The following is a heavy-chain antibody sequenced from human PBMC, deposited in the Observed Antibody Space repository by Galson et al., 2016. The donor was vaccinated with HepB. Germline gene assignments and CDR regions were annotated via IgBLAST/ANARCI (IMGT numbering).Heavy chain of an antibody. D-gene: IGHD6-19*01. CDR2: IIPIFHTT. J-gene: IGHJ5*02. Sequence: SVKVSCKASGGTFSSYTVSWVRQAPGQGLEWMGDIIPIFHTTKYAQKFQDRVTITADNSTDLVYMELSSLGSEDTAVYYCARQGLAARGWFDPWGQGTLVTVSS. CDR1: GGTFSSYT. CDR3: ARQGLAARGWFDP. V-gene: IGHV1-69*06.